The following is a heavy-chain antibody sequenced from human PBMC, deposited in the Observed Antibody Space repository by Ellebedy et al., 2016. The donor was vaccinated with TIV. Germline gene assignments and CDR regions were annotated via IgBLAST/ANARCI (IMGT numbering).Heavy chain of an antibody. J-gene: IGHJ4*02. V-gene: IGHV4-31*03. Sequence: LRLXXTVSGGSISSGGYYWSWIRQHPGTGLEWIGSIYYSGGNYCSPSLKSRVTISVDMSKNQFSLKLSSVTAAGTAVYYCARGSDYFDYWGQGTLVTVSS. CDR2: IYYSGGN. CDR3: ARGSDYFDY. CDR1: GGSISSGGYY.